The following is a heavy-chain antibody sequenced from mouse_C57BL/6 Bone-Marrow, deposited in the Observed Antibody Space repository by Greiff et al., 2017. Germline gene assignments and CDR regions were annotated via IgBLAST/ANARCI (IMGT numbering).Heavy chain of an antibody. Sequence: VQLQQSGPGLAKPSQTLSLTCSVTGYSITSDYWNWIRKFPGNKLEYMGYISYSGSTYYNPSLKSRISITRDTSKNQYYLQLNSVTTEDTATEYCARYDGSSHWYFDVGGTGTTVTVSS. CDR3: ARYDGSSHWYFDV. V-gene: IGHV3-8*01. CDR2: ISYSGST. D-gene: IGHD1-1*01. CDR1: GYSITSDY. J-gene: IGHJ1*03.